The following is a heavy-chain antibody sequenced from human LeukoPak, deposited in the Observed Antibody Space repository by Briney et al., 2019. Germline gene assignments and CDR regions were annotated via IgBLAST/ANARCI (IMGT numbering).Heavy chain of an antibody. CDR2: ISGLNGNT. Sequence: ASVKVPCKTSGYTFSNYGISWVRQAPGQGLEWMGWISGLNGNTNFAQKFQDRISMTTDTSTSTAYMELWSLRSDDTALYFCARSAVSGPYYMDVWGKGTTVTVSS. CDR1: GYTFSNYG. CDR3: ARSAVSGPYYMDV. D-gene: IGHD3-10*01. J-gene: IGHJ6*03. V-gene: IGHV1-18*01.